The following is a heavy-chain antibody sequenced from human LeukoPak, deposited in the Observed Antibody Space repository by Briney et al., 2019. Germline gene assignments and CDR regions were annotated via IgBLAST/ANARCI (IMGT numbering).Heavy chain of an antibody. V-gene: IGHV4-4*07. CDR3: ARENGSGSRGLDF. CDR2: IYTSGTT. D-gene: IGHD3-10*01. CDR1: AGSIRNYF. J-gene: IGHJ4*02. Sequence: PSETLSLTCTVCAGSIRNYFWSWIRQPAGKGLEWIGRIYTSGTTNYSPSLKSRVTMSVDTSTNQFSLKLASVTAADTAVYYCARENGSGSRGLDFWGQGTLVTVSS.